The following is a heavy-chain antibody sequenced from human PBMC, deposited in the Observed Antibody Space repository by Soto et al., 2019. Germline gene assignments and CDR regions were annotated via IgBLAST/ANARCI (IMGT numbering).Heavy chain of an antibody. V-gene: IGHV3-9*01. D-gene: IGHD3-9*01. CDR1: GFIFDDYG. Sequence: EVQLVESGGGLVQPGRSLRLSCAASGFIFDDYGMHWVRQAPGKGLEWVSGINWNSGTIGYADSVKGRFTISRDNAKNYLYLQMDSLRAEDTALYYCVKDESITIFWGGMDVWGQGTTVTVSS. CDR2: INWNSGTI. J-gene: IGHJ6*02. CDR3: VKDESITIFWGGMDV.